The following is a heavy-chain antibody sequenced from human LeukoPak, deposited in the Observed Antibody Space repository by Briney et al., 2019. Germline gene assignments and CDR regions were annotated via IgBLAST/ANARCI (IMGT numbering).Heavy chain of an antibody. J-gene: IGHJ4*02. CDR1: GFTFSSYA. Sequence: PGRSLRLSCAASGFTFSSYAMRWVRQAPGKGLEWVSGISGSGGSTYYADSVKGRFTIARDNSKNTLYLQMNSLRAEDTAVYYCAKGNCRGTSCYSDYWGQGTLVTVSS. V-gene: IGHV3-23*01. CDR3: AKGNCRGTSCYSDY. CDR2: ISGSGGST. D-gene: IGHD2-2*02.